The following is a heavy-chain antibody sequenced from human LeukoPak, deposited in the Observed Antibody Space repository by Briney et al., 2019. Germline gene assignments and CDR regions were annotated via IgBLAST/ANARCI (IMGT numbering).Heavy chain of an antibody. Sequence: GGSLRLSCAASGFTFSNYEMNWVRQAPGEGLEWISNISSSGSIIYYADSVKGRFTISRDNAKKSLYLQMNSLRSEDTAVYYCARAHGSYYGGYFDYWGQGTLVTVSS. J-gene: IGHJ4*02. CDR1: GFTFSNYE. CDR3: ARAHGSYYGGYFDY. D-gene: IGHD1-26*01. CDR2: ISSSGSII. V-gene: IGHV3-48*03.